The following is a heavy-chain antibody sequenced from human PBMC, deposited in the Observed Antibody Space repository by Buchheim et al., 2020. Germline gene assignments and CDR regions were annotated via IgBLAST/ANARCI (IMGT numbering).Heavy chain of an antibody. D-gene: IGHD1-26*01. CDR3: ARGQVGARSLAQTEFDY. J-gene: IGHJ4*02. CDR2: IGTAGDT. V-gene: IGHV3-13*01. CDR1: GFTFSSYD. Sequence: EVQLVESGGGLVQPGGSLRLSCAASGFTFSSYDMHWVRQATGKGLEWVSAIGTAGDTYYPGSVKGRFTISRENAKNSLYLQMNSLRAGDTAVYYCARGQVGARSLAQTEFDYWGQGTL.